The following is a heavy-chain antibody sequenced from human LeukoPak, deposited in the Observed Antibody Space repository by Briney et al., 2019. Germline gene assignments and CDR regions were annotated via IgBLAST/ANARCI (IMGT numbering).Heavy chain of an antibody. CDR3: ARAGRRGSGFDP. CDR2: ISKNSGYI. Sequence: AGGSLRLSCAASGFTLSSYSMNWVRQAPGKGLEWVSSISKNSGYIYYADSVKGRFTISRDNAKNSQYLQMNSLRAEDTAVYYCARAGRRGSGFDPWGQGTLVTVSS. J-gene: IGHJ5*02. V-gene: IGHV3-21*01. D-gene: IGHD3-10*01. CDR1: GFTLSSYS.